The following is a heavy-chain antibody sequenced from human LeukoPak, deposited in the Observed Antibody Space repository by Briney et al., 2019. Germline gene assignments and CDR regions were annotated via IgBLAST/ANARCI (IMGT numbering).Heavy chain of an antibody. Sequence: SETLSLTCAVSGGSISSGGYSWSWIRQPPGKGLEWIGYIYHSGSTYYNPSLKSRVTISVDRSKNQFSLKLGSVTAADTAVYYCAREGQDYYDSSGHGDFQHWGQGTLVTVSS. CDR3: AREGQDYYDSSGHGDFQH. V-gene: IGHV4-30-2*01. J-gene: IGHJ1*01. CDR1: GGSISSGGYS. D-gene: IGHD3-22*01. CDR2: IYHSGST.